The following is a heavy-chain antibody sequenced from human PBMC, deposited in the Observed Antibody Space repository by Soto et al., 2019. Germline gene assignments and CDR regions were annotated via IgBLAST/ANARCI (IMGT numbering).Heavy chain of an antibody. Sequence: QVQLVQSGAEVKKPGSSVKVSCKASGGTFRSYAISWVRQAPGQGLEWMGGIIPLFGTANYAQKFQGRVTVTAEESTSTAHMELSSLRSEDTAVYYCARYGDDSSGYYDYWGQGTLVTVCS. J-gene: IGHJ4*02. V-gene: IGHV1-69*01. CDR3: ARYGDDSSGYYDY. CDR2: IIPLFGTA. CDR1: GGTFRSYA. D-gene: IGHD3-22*01.